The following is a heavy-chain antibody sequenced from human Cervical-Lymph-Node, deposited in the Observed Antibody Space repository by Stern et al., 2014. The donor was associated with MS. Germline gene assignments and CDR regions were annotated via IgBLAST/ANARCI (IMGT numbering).Heavy chain of an antibody. D-gene: IGHD2-8*01. CDR1: GGKFSSYA. Sequence: VQLVQSGAEVKKPGSSVKVYCKASGGKFSSYAIRWGRQATGQGLEWVGGIIPSIGIANRAQKFQGRVTITADKSTNTGYMELSSMRSEDTALYYCARDGGGVDIWGQGTMVSVSS. CDR3: ARDGGGVDI. J-gene: IGHJ3*02. V-gene: IGHV1-69*17. CDR2: IIPSIGIA.